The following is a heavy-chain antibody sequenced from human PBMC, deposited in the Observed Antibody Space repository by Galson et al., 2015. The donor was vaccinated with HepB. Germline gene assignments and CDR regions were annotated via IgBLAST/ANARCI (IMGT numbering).Heavy chain of an antibody. D-gene: IGHD6-19*01. V-gene: IGHV4-39*01. J-gene: IGHJ3*02. CDR3: ARHWVMAVAGNDAFDI. Sequence: SETLSLTCTVSGGSISSSSYYWGWIRQPPGKGLEWIGSIYYSGSTYYNPSLKSRVTISVDTSKNQFSLKLSSVTAADTAVYYCARHWVMAVAGNDAFDIWGQGTMVTVSS. CDR1: GGSISSSSYY. CDR2: IYYSGST.